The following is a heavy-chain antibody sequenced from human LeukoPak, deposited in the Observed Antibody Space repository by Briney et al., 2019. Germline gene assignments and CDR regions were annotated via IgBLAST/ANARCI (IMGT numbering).Heavy chain of an antibody. CDR2: ITGGGGST. V-gene: IGHV3-23*01. D-gene: IGHD1-26*01. CDR1: GFTFSSYA. J-gene: IGHJ4*02. CDR3: ASPRSSFFDY. Sequence: GGSLRLSCAASGFTFSSYALIWVRQAPGKGLEWVAGITGGGGSTQHADSVKGRFTISRDNSKNTLYLQMSSLRAEDTAVYFCASPRSSFFDYWGQGTLVTVSS.